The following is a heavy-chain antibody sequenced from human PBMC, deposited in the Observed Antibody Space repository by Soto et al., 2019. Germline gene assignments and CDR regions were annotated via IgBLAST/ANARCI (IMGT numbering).Heavy chain of an antibody. CDR1: GGTFSSYA. CDR3: ARGDCTNGVCYPDYYYYGMDV. V-gene: IGHV1-69*13. J-gene: IGHJ6*02. Sequence: SVKVSCKASGGTFSSYAISWVRQAPGQGLEWMGGIIPIFGTANYAQKFQGRVTITADESMSTAYMELSSLRSEDTAVYYCARGDCTNGVCYPDYYYYGMDVWGQGTTVTVSS. D-gene: IGHD2-8*01. CDR2: IIPIFGTA.